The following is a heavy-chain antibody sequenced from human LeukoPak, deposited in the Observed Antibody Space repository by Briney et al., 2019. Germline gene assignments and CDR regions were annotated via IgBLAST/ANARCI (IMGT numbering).Heavy chain of an antibody. V-gene: IGHV1-18*01. CDR2: ISAYNGNT. CDR1: GYTFTSYG. D-gene: IGHD1-26*01. Sequence: ASVKVSCKASGYTFTSYGISWVRQAPGQGLEWMGWISAYNGNTNYAQKLQGRVTMTTDTSTSTAYMELRSLRSDDTAVYYCARTDYSGSYRLQEYYFDCWGQGTLVTVSS. J-gene: IGHJ4*02. CDR3: ARTDYSGSYRLQEYYFDC.